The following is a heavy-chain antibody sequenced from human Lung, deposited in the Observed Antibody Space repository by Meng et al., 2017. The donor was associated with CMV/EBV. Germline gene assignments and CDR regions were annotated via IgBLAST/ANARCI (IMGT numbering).Heavy chain of an antibody. Sequence: FTGQYIYWVRQAPGQGLEWVGMINQSGGSTSYAPKFQGRVTVTSDTSTSTVYMELSSLRSEDTAVFYCARVIGQFSGPDFWSGYFDYWGQGTLVTVSS. CDR1: FTGQY. D-gene: IGHD3-3*01. CDR2: INQSGGST. CDR3: ARVIGQFSGPDFWSGYFDY. J-gene: IGHJ4*02. V-gene: IGHV1-46*01.